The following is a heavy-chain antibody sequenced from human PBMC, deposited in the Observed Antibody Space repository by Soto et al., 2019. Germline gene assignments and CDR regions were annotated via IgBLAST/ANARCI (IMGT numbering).Heavy chain of an antibody. CDR2: IKYSGTT. D-gene: IGHD3-10*01. J-gene: IGHJ6*02. Sequence: SGTPSLTCTVSDDSIASDIYFCAGILQPPGKGLEWIASIKYSGTTFYNPSLKSRVTLSVDTSKNQFALKLSSVTAADTAVYYCVRQGFGRLHGLVDVWGQGTTVTVSS. CDR1: DDSIASDIYF. CDR3: VRQGFGRLHGLVDV. V-gene: IGHV4-39*01.